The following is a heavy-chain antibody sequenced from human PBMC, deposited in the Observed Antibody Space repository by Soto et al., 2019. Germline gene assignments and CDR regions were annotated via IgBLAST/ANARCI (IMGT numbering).Heavy chain of an antibody. D-gene: IGHD6-19*01. J-gene: IGHJ4*02. CDR1: GGSISSSSYY. CDR2: IYYSGST. CDR3: ARLGLQWLALYYFDY. Sequence: QLPLQESGPGLVKPSETLSLTCTVSGGSISSSSYYWGWIRQPPGKGLEWIGSIYYSGSTYYNPSLKSRVTISVDTSKNQFSLKLSSVTAADTAVYYCARLGLQWLALYYFDYWGQGTLVTVSS. V-gene: IGHV4-39*01.